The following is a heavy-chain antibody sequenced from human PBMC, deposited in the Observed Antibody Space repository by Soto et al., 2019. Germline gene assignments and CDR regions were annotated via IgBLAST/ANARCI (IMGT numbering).Heavy chain of an antibody. D-gene: IGHD3-22*01. CDR2: ISTNGGST. J-gene: IGHJ4*02. CDR1: GFTFSIYA. V-gene: IGHV3-64D*06. Sequence: GSLRLSCAASGFTFSIYAMHWVRQAPGKGLEYVSSISTNGGSTDYADSVKGRFTISRDNSKNTVYLQMSSLRVEDTAVYYCVKGEYYYDSSGYYPFDYWGQGTLVTVS. CDR3: VKGEYYYDSSGYYPFDY.